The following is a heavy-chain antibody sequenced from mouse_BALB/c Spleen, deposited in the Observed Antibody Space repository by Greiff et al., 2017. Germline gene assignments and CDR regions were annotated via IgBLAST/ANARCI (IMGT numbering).Heavy chain of an antibody. CDR2: ISSGGGST. D-gene: IGHD2-1*01. Sequence: EVQLVESGGGLVKPGGSLKLSCAASGFAFSSYDMSWVRQTPEKRLEWVAYISSGGGSTYYPDTVKGRFTISRDNAKNTLYLQMSSLKSEDTAMYYCARQRDGKEGFDYWGQGTTLTVSS. J-gene: IGHJ2*01. V-gene: IGHV5-12-1*01. CDR3: ARQRDGKEGFDY. CDR1: GFAFSSYD.